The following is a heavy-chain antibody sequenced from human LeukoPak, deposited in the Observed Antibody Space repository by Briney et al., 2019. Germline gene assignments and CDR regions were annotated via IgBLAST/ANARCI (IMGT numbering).Heavy chain of an antibody. CDR1: GGSISSGTYY. V-gene: IGHV4-39*01. D-gene: IGHD5-18*01. Sequence: PSETLSLTCTVSGGSISSGTYYWGWIRQPPGKGLEWIGSISFSGNTYYSSSLRSRLTISADASKSQFSLKLSSVTATDTAVYYCARLGYSYGFDYWGQGTLVTVSS. CDR3: ARLGYSYGFDY. CDR2: ISFSGNT. J-gene: IGHJ4*02.